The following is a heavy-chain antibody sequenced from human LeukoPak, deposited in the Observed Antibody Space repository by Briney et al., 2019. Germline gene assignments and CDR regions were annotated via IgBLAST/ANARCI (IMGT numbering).Heavy chain of an antibody. D-gene: IGHD1-14*01. Sequence: PETLSLTCGVYGGSFSGYYWTWIRQPPGKGLEWIGEINQSGSTNYNPSLRSRLTIAVDTSKTHFSLELSSVTAADTAVYYCARFTGWFDPWGQGTLVTVSS. CDR2: INQSGST. CDR1: GGSFSGYY. CDR3: ARFTGWFDP. V-gene: IGHV4-34*01. J-gene: IGHJ5*02.